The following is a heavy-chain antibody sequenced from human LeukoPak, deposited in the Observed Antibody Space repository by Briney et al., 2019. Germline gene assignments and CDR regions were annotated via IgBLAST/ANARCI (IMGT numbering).Heavy chain of an antibody. J-gene: IGHJ6*03. CDR1: GYTFTDYR. Sequence: GESLKISCQVSGYTFTDYRMAWVRQMPGKGLEWMGAIYPGDSNSEYSPSFQGQVTIPADTSITTAYLQWSTLKASDTATYYCARLNRVRSGRYYYYYYMDVWGKGTTVTVSS. D-gene: IGHD3-16*01. CDR2: IYPGDSNS. CDR3: ARLNRVRSGRYYYYYYMDV. V-gene: IGHV5-51*01.